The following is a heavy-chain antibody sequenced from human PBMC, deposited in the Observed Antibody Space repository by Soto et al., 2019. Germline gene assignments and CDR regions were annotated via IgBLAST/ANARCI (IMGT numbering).Heavy chain of an antibody. Sequence: SETLSLTCAVSGGSISSGGYSWSWIRQPPGKGLEWIGYIYHSGSTYYNPSLKSRVTISVDRSKNQFSLKLSSVTAADTAVYYCARLPDYWGQGILVTAPS. V-gene: IGHV4-30-2*01. CDR3: ARLPDY. CDR2: IYHSGST. CDR1: GGSISSGGYS. J-gene: IGHJ4*02.